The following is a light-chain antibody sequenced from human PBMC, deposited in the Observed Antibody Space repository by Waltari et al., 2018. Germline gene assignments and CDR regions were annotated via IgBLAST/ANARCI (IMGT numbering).Light chain of an antibody. Sequence: QLVLPQSPAASASLGASVKLTCTLSRGHSSSAIAWHQQQPEKGPRYLMKLNSDGSHSKGDGIPDRFSGSSSGAERYLTISSLQSEDEADYYCQTWGTGTHVVFGGGTKLTVL. CDR2: LNSDGSH. CDR1: RGHSSSA. V-gene: IGLV4-69*01. CDR3: QTWGTGTHVV. J-gene: IGLJ2*01.